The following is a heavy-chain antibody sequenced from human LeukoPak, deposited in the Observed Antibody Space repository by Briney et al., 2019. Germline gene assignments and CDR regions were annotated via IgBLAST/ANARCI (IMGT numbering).Heavy chain of an antibody. Sequence: PGGSLRLSCAASGFTFSSSEMNWVRQAPGKGLEWVSYISTSVSIKYYADSVKGRFTISRDNAKNSLYLQMNSLRAEDTAVYYCVRAGLHWGQGTLVTVSS. CDR3: VRAGLH. V-gene: IGHV3-48*03. CDR2: ISTSVSIK. J-gene: IGHJ1*01. CDR1: GFTFSSSE.